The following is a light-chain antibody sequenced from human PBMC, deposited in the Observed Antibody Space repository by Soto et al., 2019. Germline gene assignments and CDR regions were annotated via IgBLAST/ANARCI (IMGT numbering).Light chain of an antibody. J-gene: IGLJ2*01. CDR2: EGT. V-gene: IGLV2-23*01. Sequence: QSVLTQPASVSGSPGQSITISCTRSSTDFENYNLVSWYQHCPDKAPKLIIYEGTKRPSEISDRFSGSESDTTASLIISGLQPEDEADYYCSSYAGSSARVVFGGGTQLTVL. CDR3: SSYAGSSARVV. CDR1: STDFENYNL.